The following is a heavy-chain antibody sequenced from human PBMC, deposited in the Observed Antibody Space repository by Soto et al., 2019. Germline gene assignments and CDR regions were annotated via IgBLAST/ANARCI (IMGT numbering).Heavy chain of an antibody. V-gene: IGHV3-23*01. CDR2: ISIGGDKT. CDR1: GFTFSSNS. D-gene: IGHD5-12*01. J-gene: IGHJ5*02. CDR3: AKWDGYGDH. Sequence: EVQLLESGGDLIQPGGSLRLSGAASGFTFSSNSFTWVRQAPGKGLEYVSGISIGGDKTWHADSVKGRFTVSRDNSKNTVYLQMNSLRVDDTAVYYCAKWDGYGDHWGQGTLVTVSS.